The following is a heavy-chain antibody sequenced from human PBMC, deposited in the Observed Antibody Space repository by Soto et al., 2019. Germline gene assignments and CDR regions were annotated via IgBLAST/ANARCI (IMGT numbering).Heavy chain of an antibody. J-gene: IGHJ4*02. CDR2: VSHSGNT. CDR1: GGSFTGHF. D-gene: IGHD7-27*01. Sequence: SDPLSLTCTVSGGSFTGHFGSWGRQPPGKGLEWCGEVSHSGNTKYYPSLRSRVTLSVDSSKNQISLALTSVTAADTAVYYCARAKFASTGWHQFEIWGQGRLVTVSS. CDR3: ARAKFASTGWHQFEI. V-gene: IGHV4-34*01.